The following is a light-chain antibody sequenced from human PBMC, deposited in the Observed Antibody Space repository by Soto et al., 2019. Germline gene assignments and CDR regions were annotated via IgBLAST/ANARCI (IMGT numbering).Light chain of an antibody. CDR2: GAS. CDR3: QQRGNWPLT. V-gene: IGKV3-11*01. Sequence: EIVLTQSPATLSLSPGERATLSCRASQSVSSYLAWYQQKPGQAPRLLIYGASTRATGIPARFSGSGSGTDFTLTISSLEPEDFAVYYCQQRGNWPLTFGGGTKVDIK. CDR1: QSVSSY. J-gene: IGKJ4*01.